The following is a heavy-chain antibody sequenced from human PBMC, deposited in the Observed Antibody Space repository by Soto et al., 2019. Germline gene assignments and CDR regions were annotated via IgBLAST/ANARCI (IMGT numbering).Heavy chain of an antibody. CDR2: ISYDGSNK. Sequence: GGSLRLSWAASGCTFSSYGVHWVRPAPGKGLEWVAVISYDGSNKYYADSVKGRFTISRDNSKNTLYLQMNSLRAEDTAVYYCAKDLVGGNHYYYYGMDVWGQGTTVTVS. D-gene: IGHD2-15*01. V-gene: IGHV3-30*18. J-gene: IGHJ6*02. CDR3: AKDLVGGNHYYYYGMDV. CDR1: GCTFSSYG.